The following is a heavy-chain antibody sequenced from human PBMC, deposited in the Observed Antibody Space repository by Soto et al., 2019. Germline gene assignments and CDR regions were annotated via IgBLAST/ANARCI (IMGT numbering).Heavy chain of an antibody. D-gene: IGHD1-1*01. J-gene: IGHJ4*02. CDR2: ISAHNGNT. CDR1: GYAFTTYG. V-gene: IGHV1-18*01. CDR3: ARGRYGDY. Sequence: QVHLVQSGAEVKKPGASVKVSCKGSGYAFTTYGITWVRQAPGQGLEWMGWISAHNGNTNYPQKLQGRVTVTRDTSRSTAYMELRSLRSDDTAVYYCARGRYGDYWGQGALVTVSS.